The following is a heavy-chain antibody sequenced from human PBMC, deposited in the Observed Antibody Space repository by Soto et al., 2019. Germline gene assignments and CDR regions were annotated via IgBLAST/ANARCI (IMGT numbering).Heavy chain of an antibody. CDR2: IYPGDSDT. Sequence: ESLKISCKGSGYSFTSYWIGWVRQMPGKGLEWMGIIYPGDSDTRYSPSFQGQVTISADKSISTAYLQWSSLKASDTAMYYCARTSGNCGGDCFLSLYYYYGMDVWGQGTTVTVSS. CDR1: GYSFTSYW. J-gene: IGHJ6*02. CDR3: ARTSGNCGGDCFLSLYYYYGMDV. D-gene: IGHD2-21*02. V-gene: IGHV5-51*01.